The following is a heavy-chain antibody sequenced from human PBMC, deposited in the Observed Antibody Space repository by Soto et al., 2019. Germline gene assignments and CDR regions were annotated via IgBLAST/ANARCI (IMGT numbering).Heavy chain of an antibody. J-gene: IGHJ4*02. CDR3: AGSRGFGFDF. CDR2: LSGDNGEI. V-gene: IGHV1-18*01. CDR1: DYTFNRYC. Sequence: QVQLVQSGDELKKPGASVKFSCKASDYTFNRYCISWVRKAPGQGLEWMGWLSGDNGEIKYAQKFQGRVTMTTDISTSTVYMELRSLSSDDTAVYFCAGSRGFGFDFWGQGTLVTVSS. D-gene: IGHD2-15*01.